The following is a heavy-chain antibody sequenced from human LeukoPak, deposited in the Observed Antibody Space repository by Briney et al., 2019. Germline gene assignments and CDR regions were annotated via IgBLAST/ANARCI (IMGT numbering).Heavy chain of an antibody. CDR2: INSDGSNT. Sequence: PSETLSLTCTVSGDSISSGSYYWGWVRQAPGKGLVWVSRINSDGSNTNYADSVKGRFTISRDNAKNTLHLQMNSLRAEDTAVYYCARVYWGSGWYRDAFDIWGQGTMVTVSS. CDR1: GDSISSGSYY. D-gene: IGHD6-19*01. V-gene: IGHV3-74*01. J-gene: IGHJ3*02. CDR3: ARVYWGSGWYRDAFDI.